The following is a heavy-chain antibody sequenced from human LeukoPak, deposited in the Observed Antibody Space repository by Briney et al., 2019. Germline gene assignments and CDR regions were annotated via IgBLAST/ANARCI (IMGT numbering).Heavy chain of an antibody. D-gene: IGHD5-18*01. CDR3: AKDPTLSNGYPYYFDY. CDR1: GFTFSTSA. J-gene: IGHJ4*02. Sequence: GGSLRLSCAASGFTFSTSAMSWVRQAPGKGLEWVSTLSGTSDSTFYTDSVKGRFTISRDNSKNTLNLQMNSLRAGGTAIYYCAKDPTLSNGYPYYFDYWGQGTLVTVSS. CDR2: LSGTSDST. V-gene: IGHV3-23*01.